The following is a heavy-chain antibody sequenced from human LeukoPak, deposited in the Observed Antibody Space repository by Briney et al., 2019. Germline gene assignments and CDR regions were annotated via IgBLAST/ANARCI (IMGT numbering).Heavy chain of an antibody. D-gene: IGHD5-12*01. CDR1: GYTFTGHF. Sequence: ASVKVSCKASGYTFTGHFMLWVRQAPGKGLEWMAWINPNSGVTSYAQKFQGRVTLTRDTSINTAYMELSRLRSDDTALYYCARGGAGTAYYDWDFFRFDYWGQGTLVTVSS. V-gene: IGHV1-2*02. CDR3: ARGGAGTAYYDWDFFRFDY. J-gene: IGHJ4*02. CDR2: INPNSGVT.